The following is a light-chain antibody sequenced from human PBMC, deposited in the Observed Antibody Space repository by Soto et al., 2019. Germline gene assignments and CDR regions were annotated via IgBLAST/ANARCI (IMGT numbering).Light chain of an antibody. CDR2: TNS. Sequence: QSVLTQPPSASGTPGQRVTISCSGSSSSIGSNSVNWYQQLPRTAPKVLIYTNSQRPSGVPDRFSGSKSGTSASLAISGLQPEDEADYYCAAWDGSLNVYVFGTGTEVTVL. CDR3: AAWDGSLNVYV. V-gene: IGLV1-44*01. CDR1: SSSIGSNS. J-gene: IGLJ1*01.